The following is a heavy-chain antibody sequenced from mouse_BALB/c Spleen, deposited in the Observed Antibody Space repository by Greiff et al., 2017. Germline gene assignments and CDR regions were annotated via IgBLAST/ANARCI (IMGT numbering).Heavy chain of an antibody. D-gene: IGHD1-2*01. CDR3: ARDREFITTAAFAY. CDR1: GFTFSDYY. J-gene: IGHJ3*01. V-gene: IGHV5-4*02. CDR2: ISDGGSYT. Sequence: EVQVVESGGGLVKPGGSLKLSCAASGFTFSDYYMYWVRQTPEKRLEWVATISDGGSYTYYPDSVKGRFTISRDNAKNNLYLQMSSLKSEDTAMYYCARDREFITTAAFAYWGQGTLVTVSA.